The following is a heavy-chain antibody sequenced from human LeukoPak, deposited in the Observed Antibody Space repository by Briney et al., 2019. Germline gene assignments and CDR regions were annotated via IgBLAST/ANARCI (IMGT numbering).Heavy chain of an antibody. J-gene: IGHJ4*02. CDR1: GYSISSGYY. D-gene: IGHD3-22*01. CDR3: ARQYWDDSKLDY. CDR2: IYHSGST. V-gene: IGHV4-38-2*01. Sequence: SETLYLTCAVSGYSISSGYYWDWIRQPPGKGLGWIGNIYHSGSTYYNPSLKSRVTISVDTSKNQFSLKLSSVTAADTAVYYCARQYWDDSKLDYWGQGTLVTVSS.